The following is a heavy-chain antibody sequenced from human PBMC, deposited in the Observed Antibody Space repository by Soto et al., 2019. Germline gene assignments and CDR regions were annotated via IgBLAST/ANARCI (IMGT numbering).Heavy chain of an antibody. J-gene: IGHJ3*02. CDR1: GFTVSSNY. V-gene: IGHV3-66*01. Sequence: EVQLVESGGGLVQPGGSLRLSCAASGFTVSSNYMSWVRQAPGKGLEWVSVIYSGGSTYYADSVKGRFTISRDNSKNTLYLQMNSLRAEDTAVYYCASCGLEGIVATGGTDAFDIWGQGTMVTVSS. CDR3: ASCGLEGIVATGGTDAFDI. D-gene: IGHD5-12*01. CDR2: IYSGGST.